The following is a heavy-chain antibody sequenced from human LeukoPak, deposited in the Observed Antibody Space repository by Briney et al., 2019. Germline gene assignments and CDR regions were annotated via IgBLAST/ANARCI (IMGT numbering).Heavy chain of an antibody. J-gene: IGHJ4*02. CDR3: ARDRWEMAAEI. CDR1: GFTFSSYS. CDR2: ISSSSSTI. D-gene: IGHD5-24*01. V-gene: IGHV3-48*01. Sequence: GGSLRLSCAASGFTFSSYSMNWVPQATGKGLERVSYISSSSSTIYYADSVKGRFTISRDNAKNSLYLQMNSLRAEDTAVYYCARDRWEMAAEIWGQGTLVTVSS.